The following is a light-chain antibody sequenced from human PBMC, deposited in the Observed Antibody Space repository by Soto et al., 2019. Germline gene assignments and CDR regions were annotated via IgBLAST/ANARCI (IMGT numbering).Light chain of an antibody. V-gene: IGKV3-11*01. CDR1: QNIGSN. J-gene: IGKJ4*01. CDR2: AAS. CDR3: XXXXXXPPLT. Sequence: EIVLTQSPATLSLSPGERATLSCRASQNIGSNLAWYRQTRGQAPRLLIYAASNRATGIPARFSGSGSGTDFTLTISSLEPXXXXXXXXXXXXXXPPLTFGGGTKVEIK.